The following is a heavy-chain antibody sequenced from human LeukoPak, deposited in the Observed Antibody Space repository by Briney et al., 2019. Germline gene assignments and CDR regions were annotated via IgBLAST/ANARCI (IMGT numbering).Heavy chain of an antibody. D-gene: IGHD1/OR15-1a*01. CDR3: AREWQGVTGTIRDYYYYYMDV. CDR2: IIPIFGTA. Sequence: SVKVSCKASGGTFSSYAISWVRHAPGQGLEWMGGIIPIFGTANYAQKFQGRVTITTDESTSTAYMELSSLRSEDTAVYYCAREWQGVTGTIRDYYYYYMDVWGKGTTVTVSS. J-gene: IGHJ6*03. CDR1: GGTFSSYA. V-gene: IGHV1-69*05.